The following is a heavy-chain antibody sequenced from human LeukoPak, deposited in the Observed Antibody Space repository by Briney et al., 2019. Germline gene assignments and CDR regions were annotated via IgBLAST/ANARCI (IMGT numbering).Heavy chain of an antibody. CDR3: ASERKWLRLVDY. V-gene: IGHV4-38-2*01. D-gene: IGHD5-12*01. CDR1: GYSISSGYY. CDR2: IYHSGST. J-gene: IGHJ4*02. Sequence: SETLSLXCAVSGYSISSGYYWGWIRQPPGKGLAWIGSIYHSGSTYYNPSLKSRVTISVDTSKNQFSLKLSSVTAADTAVYYCASERKWLRLVDYWGQGTLVTVSS.